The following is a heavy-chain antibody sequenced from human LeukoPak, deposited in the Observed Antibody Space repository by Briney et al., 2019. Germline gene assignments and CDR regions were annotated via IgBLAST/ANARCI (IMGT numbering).Heavy chain of an antibody. D-gene: IGHD2-15*01. J-gene: IGHJ6*03. CDR1: GFTFSSYE. Sequence: PGGSLRLSCAVSGFTFSSYEMNWVRQAPGKGPEWVTFISGTGSMIYYADSVKGRFTISRDNANNSVYLQMNSLRVEDTAVYYCARGNPGSLMDVWGKGTTVIISS. CDR3: ARGNPGSLMDV. V-gene: IGHV3-48*03. CDR2: ISGTGSMI.